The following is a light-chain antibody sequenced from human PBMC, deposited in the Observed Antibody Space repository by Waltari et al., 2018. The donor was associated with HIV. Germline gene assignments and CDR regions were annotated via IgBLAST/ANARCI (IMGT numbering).Light chain of an antibody. Sequence: QSMLTQPPSVSGAPGPRVTISCTGSSSTIGADYDVHWYQQIPGTAPKLLISGNKNRPSGVPDRFSASKSGTSSSLTISGLQAEDEADYFCQSYDISLSASVVFGGGTRLTVL. CDR1: SSTIGADYD. CDR2: GNK. CDR3: QSYDISLSASVV. J-gene: IGLJ2*01. V-gene: IGLV1-40*01.